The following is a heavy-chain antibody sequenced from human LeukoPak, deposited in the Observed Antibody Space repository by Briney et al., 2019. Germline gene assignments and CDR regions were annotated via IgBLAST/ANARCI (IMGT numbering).Heavy chain of an antibody. V-gene: IGHV3-30*02. CDR1: GFTFSSYG. J-gene: IGHJ4*02. CDR3: AKDVVVVPAVIED. CDR2: IRYDGSNK. D-gene: IGHD2-2*01. Sequence: GGSLRLSCAASGFTFSSYGMHWVRQAPGKGLEWVAFIRYDGSNKYYADSVKGRFTISRDNSKNTLYLQMNSLRAEDTAVYYCAKDVVVVPAVIEDWGQGTLVTVSS.